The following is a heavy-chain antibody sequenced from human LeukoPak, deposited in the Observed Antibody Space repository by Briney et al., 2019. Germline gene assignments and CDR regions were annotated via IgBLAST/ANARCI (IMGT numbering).Heavy chain of an antibody. CDR1: GDSISNHY. CDR2: IDYSGST. CDR3: ATNAGPAALDAVDI. D-gene: IGHD2-2*01. V-gene: IGHV4-59*08. Sequence: SETLSLTCTVSGDSISNHYWSWIRQPPGKGLEWIGYIDYSGSTKYKPSLKSRVTISLDSSKTQLSLKVSSVTAADTAVYYCATNAGPAALDAVDIWGQGTMVTVSS. J-gene: IGHJ3*02.